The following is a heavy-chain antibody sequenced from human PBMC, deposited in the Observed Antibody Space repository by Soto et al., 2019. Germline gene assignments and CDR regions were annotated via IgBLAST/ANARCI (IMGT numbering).Heavy chain of an antibody. CDR2: ISYDGSNK. D-gene: IGHD3-10*01. Sequence: QVQLVESGGGVVQPGRSLRLSCAASGFTFSSYGMHWVRQAPGKGLEWVAVISYDGSNKYYADSVKGRFTISRDNSKNPLDLQMNSLRAEDTAVYYCAKEGGYYGSGSYSVGENYYGMDVWGQGTTVTVSS. CDR1: GFTFSSYG. V-gene: IGHV3-30*18. CDR3: AKEGGYYGSGSYSVGENYYGMDV. J-gene: IGHJ6*02.